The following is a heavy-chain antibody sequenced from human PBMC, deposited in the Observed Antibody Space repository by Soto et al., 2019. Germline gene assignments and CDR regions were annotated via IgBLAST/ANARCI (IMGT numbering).Heavy chain of an antibody. J-gene: IGHJ1*01. V-gene: IGHV1-69*13. Sequence: SVKVSCKASGYTFTSYDINWVRQATGQGLEWMGGIIPIFGTANYAQKFQGRVTITADESTSTAYMELSSLRSEDTAVYYCAVNVVVPAPLSHLAYCGQGTLVPVSS. D-gene: IGHD2-2*01. CDR3: AVNVVVPAPLSHLAY. CDR2: IIPIFGTA. CDR1: GYTFTSYD.